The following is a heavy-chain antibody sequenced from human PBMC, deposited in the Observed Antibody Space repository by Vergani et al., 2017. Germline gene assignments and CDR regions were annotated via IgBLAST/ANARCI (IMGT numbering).Heavy chain of an antibody. D-gene: IGHD3-10*01. CDR2: IYYSGST. Sequence: QLQLQESGPGLVKPSETLSLTCTVSGGSISSSSYYWGWIRQPPGKGLEWIGSIYYSGSTYYNPSLKRLVTISVDTSKNRFSLKLSSVTAADTAVYYCASGTGFWESPAPDAFDIWGQGTMVTVSS. CDR1: GGSISSSSYY. CDR3: ASGTGFWESPAPDAFDI. J-gene: IGHJ3*02. V-gene: IGHV4-39*01.